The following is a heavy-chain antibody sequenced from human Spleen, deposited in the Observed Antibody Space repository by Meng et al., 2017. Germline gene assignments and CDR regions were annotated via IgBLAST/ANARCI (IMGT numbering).Heavy chain of an antibody. CDR2: INPKNGDT. CDR1: GYNFPDYY. Sequence: QVLGVQSGAEVKKPGASVKVSFKPSGYNFPDYYIHWVRRAPGQGLEWMGRINPKNGDTHYAQKFQARVTMTGDTSISTAYMELSGLRSDDTAMYYCARDEDISAAGKLFGDYWGQGTLVTVSS. CDR3: ARDEDISAAGKLFGDY. D-gene: IGHD6-25*01. J-gene: IGHJ4*02. V-gene: IGHV1-2*06.